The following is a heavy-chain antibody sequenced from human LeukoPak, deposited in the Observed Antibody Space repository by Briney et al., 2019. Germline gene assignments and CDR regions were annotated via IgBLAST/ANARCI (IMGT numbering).Heavy chain of an antibody. CDR3: ARGVPDY. V-gene: IGHV1-2*02. J-gene: IGHJ4*02. Sequence: APVKVSCKASGYTFTGYYMHWVRQAPGQGLEWMGRINPNSGGTDYARKFLGRVTMTRDTSINTAYMELYSLRSDDTAVYYCARGVPDYWGQGTLVTVSS. CDR2: INPNSGGT. CDR1: GYTFTGYY.